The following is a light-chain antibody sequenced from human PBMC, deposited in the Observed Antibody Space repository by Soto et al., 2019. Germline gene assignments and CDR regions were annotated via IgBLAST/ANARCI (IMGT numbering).Light chain of an antibody. CDR2: EVT. CDR3: CSYAGSSSSI. CDR1: SSDVGTYNL. Sequence: QCALTQPASVSGAAGGSITISCSGTSSDVGTYNLVSWYQQYPGKAPRLMIYEVTKRPSGVSNRFSGSKSGNTASLTISGLQPEDEADYYCCSYAGSSSSIFGTGTKVTVL. V-gene: IGLV2-23*02. J-gene: IGLJ1*01.